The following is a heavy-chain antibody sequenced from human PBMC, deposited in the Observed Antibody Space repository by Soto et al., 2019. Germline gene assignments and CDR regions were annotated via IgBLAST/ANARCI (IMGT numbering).Heavy chain of an antibody. CDR2: INHSGST. CDR3: ARVTSGMDV. CDR1: GGSFSGFY. J-gene: IGHJ6*02. Sequence: QVQLQQWGAGLLKPSETLSLTCAVYGGSFSGFYWSWIRQPPGKGLEWIGEINHSGSTNYNPSLKSRVTISVDTSKNQVSLKLRSVTAADTAVYYCARVTSGMDVWGQGITVTVSS. V-gene: IGHV4-34*01.